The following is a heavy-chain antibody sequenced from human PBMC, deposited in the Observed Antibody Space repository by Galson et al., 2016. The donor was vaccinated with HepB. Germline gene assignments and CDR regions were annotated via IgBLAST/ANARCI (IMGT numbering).Heavy chain of an antibody. D-gene: IGHD3-10*01. CDR2: IYSGGGT. V-gene: IGHV3-66*01. CDR1: GFTVGNNY. CDR3: TTGNLPGGHC. J-gene: IGHJ4*02. Sequence: SLRLSCAASGFTVGNNYMAWVRQAPGKGLEWVSFIYSGGGTDYRNYVKGRFPISRDSSKNTVYLQMDSLRAVDTAMYYCTTGNLPGGHCWGQGTLVTVSS.